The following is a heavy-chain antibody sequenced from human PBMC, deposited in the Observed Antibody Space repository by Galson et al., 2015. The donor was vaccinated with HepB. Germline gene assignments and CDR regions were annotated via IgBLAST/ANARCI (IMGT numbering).Heavy chain of an antibody. D-gene: IGHD3-10*01. J-gene: IGHJ4*02. Sequence: SVKVSCKASGGTFSGYAISWVRQAPGQGLEWMGGIIPIFGTANYAQKFQGRVTITADDSTSTAYMELSSLRSEDTAVYYCARAPYGSWKSYHYWGQGTLVTVSS. CDR1: GGTFSGYA. CDR2: IIPIFGTA. CDR3: ARAPYGSWKSYHY. V-gene: IGHV1-69*13.